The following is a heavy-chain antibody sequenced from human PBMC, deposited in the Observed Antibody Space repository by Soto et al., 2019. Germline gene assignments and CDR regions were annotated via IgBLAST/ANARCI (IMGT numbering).Heavy chain of an antibody. J-gene: IGHJ5*01. D-gene: IGHD3-9*01. CDR1: GFTVSSNY. Sequence: EVQLVESGGGLVQPGGSLRLSCAASGFTVSSNYMSWVHQAPGKGLEWVSVIYSGGSTYYADSVKGRFTISRDNSKNTLYLQMSSLRAEDTAVYYCARLIGVWLPFESWGQGTLGTVS. V-gene: IGHV3-66*04. CDR3: ARLIGVWLPFES. CDR2: IYSGGST.